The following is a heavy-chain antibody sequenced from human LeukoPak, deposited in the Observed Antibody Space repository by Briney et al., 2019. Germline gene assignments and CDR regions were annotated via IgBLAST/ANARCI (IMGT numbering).Heavy chain of an antibody. CDR1: GFTFSSYE. CDR3: AKGGYSNGRYYYYYMDV. V-gene: IGHV3-48*03. CDR2: ISSSGSTI. J-gene: IGHJ6*03. D-gene: IGHD5-18*01. Sequence: GGSLRLSCAASGFTFSSYEMNWVRQAPGKGLEWVSYISSSGSTIYYADSVEGRFTISRDNSKNTLYLQMNSLRAEDTAVYYCAKGGYSNGRYYYYYMDVWGEGTTVTVSS.